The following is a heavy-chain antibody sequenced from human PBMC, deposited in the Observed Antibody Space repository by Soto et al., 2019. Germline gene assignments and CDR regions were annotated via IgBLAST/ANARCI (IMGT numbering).Heavy chain of an antibody. CDR3: ATKTGPTPGNY. CDR1: LVSISSGNW. D-gene: IGHD1-1*01. J-gene: IGHJ4*02. CDR2: ISHSGTT. Sequence: QVQLQESGPVLVEPSGTLSLTCAVSLVSISSGNWWSWVRQPPGRGLEYIGKISHSGTTNYNPSLESRLTISLDASKNQFSLKLTSVTAADTDVYYCATKTGPTPGNYWGQGTLVIVSS. V-gene: IGHV4-4*02.